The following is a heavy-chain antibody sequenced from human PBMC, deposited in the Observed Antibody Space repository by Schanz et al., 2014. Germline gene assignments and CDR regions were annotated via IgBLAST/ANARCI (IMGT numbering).Heavy chain of an antibody. CDR3: AGAFVSSGYYFDY. CDR1: GYTTFTDYY. Sequence: QVLQVQSGSELKKPGTSVKVSCKASGYTTFTDYYIHWVRQAPGQGLEWMGIVNPSVRGTHFAREFQGRVTVTSDTSTSTVYMELSGLRSEDTAVYYCAGAFVSSGYYFDYWGQGTLVTGSS. D-gene: IGHD6-19*01. V-gene: IGHV1-46*03. CDR2: VNPSVRGT. J-gene: IGHJ4*02.